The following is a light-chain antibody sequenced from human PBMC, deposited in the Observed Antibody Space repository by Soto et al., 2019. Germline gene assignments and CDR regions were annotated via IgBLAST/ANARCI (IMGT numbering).Light chain of an antibody. CDR3: ETWDSNTLVV. V-gene: IGLV4-60*03. CDR2: LEGSGSY. Sequence: QSVLTQSSSASASLGSSVKLTCTRSSGHSSYIIAWHQQQPGKAPRYLMKLEGSGSYNKGSGVPDRFSGSSSGADRYLTISNLQSEDEADYYCETWDSNTLVVFGGGTKLTVL. J-gene: IGLJ2*01. CDR1: SGHSSYI.